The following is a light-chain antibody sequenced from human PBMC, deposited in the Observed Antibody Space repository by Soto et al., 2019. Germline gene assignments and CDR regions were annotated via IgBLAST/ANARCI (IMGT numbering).Light chain of an antibody. CDR3: AAWDDSLSGPSYV. CDR2: RNN. CDR1: ISNIGSNY. Sequence: SVLTQPPSASGTPGQRVTISCSGSISNIGSNYVYWYQQLPGTAPKLLIYRNNQRPSGVPDRFSGSKSGTSASLAISGLRSEDEADYYCAAWDDSLSGPSYVFGTGTKVTVL. J-gene: IGLJ1*01. V-gene: IGLV1-47*01.